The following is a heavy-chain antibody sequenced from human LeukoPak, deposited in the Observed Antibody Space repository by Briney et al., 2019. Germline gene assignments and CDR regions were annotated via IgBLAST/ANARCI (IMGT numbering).Heavy chain of an antibody. CDR2: LYYSGST. J-gene: IGHJ5*02. Sequence: SQTLSLTCTVSGGSISSGGYYWSWIRQQPGKGLEWIGYLYYSGSTYYNPSLKSRVTISVDTSKNQFSLKLSSVTAADTAVYYCARGPYYYGSGSYYDPPYNWFDPWGQGTLVTVSS. V-gene: IGHV4-31*03. CDR3: ARGPYYYGSGSYYDPPYNWFDP. CDR1: GGSISSGGYY. D-gene: IGHD3-10*01.